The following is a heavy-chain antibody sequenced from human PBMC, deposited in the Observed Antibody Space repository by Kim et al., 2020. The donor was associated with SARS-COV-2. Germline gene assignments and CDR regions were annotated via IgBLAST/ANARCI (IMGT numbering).Heavy chain of an antibody. J-gene: IGHJ4*02. Sequence: GGSLRLSCATSGFIFSSYYFSWVRLAPGKGLEWVANINQDGSERYYVGSVKGRFTISRDNAENSLYLQMHSLRAEDTAVYYCARGNYDILTGYYQYFFDHWGQGTLVTVSS. D-gene: IGHD3-9*01. V-gene: IGHV3-7*01. CDR3: ARGNYDILTGYYQYFFDH. CDR1: GFIFSSYY. CDR2: INQDGSER.